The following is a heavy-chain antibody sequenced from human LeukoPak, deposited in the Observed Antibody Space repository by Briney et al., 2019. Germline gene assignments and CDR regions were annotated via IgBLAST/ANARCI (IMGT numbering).Heavy chain of an antibody. V-gene: IGHV3-23*01. Sequence: GGSLRLSCAASGFTFSSYAMSWVRQAPGKGLEWVSAISGSGGTTYYADSVKGRFTISRDNSKNTLYLQMNSLRAEDTAVYYCAKVLCSTSCYSGLDYWGQGTLVTVSS. CDR2: ISGSGGTT. J-gene: IGHJ4*02. CDR3: AKVLCSTSCYSGLDY. D-gene: IGHD2-2*02. CDR1: GFTFSSYA.